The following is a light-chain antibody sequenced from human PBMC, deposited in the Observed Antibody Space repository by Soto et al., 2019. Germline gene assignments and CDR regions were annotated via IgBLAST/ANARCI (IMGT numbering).Light chain of an antibody. CDR2: DAS. J-gene: IGKJ3*01. CDR3: QQRSNWPPIT. V-gene: IGKV3-11*01. Sequence: EIVLTQSPATLSLSPGERATLSCRASQSVSSYLAWYQQKPGQAPRLLIYDASNMATDIPARFSGSGSGTDFTLTISSLEPEDFAVYYCQQRSNWPPITFGPGTKVDIK. CDR1: QSVSSY.